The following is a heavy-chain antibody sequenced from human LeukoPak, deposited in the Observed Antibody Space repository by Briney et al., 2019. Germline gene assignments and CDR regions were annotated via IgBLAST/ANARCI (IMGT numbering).Heavy chain of an antibody. D-gene: IGHD1-7*01. CDR1: GGSISSGGYY. CDR3: ARSASGTYYYYGMDV. CDR2: IYYSGST. J-gene: IGHJ6*02. Sequence: PSETLSLTCTVSGGSISSGGYYWRWIRQHPGKGLEWIGYIYYSGSTYYNPSLKSRVTISVDTSKNQFSLKLGSVTAADTAVYYCARSASGTYYYYGMDVWGQGTTVTVSS. V-gene: IGHV4-31*03.